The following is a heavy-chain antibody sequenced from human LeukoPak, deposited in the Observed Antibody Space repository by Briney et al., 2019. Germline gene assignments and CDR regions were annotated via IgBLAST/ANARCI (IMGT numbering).Heavy chain of an antibody. J-gene: IGHJ4*02. CDR2: IYYSGST. CDR3: ARQVVAVAGTGYFDY. CDR1: GGSIRGSSYY. D-gene: IGHD6-19*01. Sequence: PSETLSLTCTVSGGSIRGSSYYWGWIRQPPGKGLEWIESIYYSGSTYYNASLKSRGTISVDTSKNQFSLKLNSVTAADTAVYFCARQVVAVAGTGYFDYWGQGTLVTVSS. V-gene: IGHV4-39*01.